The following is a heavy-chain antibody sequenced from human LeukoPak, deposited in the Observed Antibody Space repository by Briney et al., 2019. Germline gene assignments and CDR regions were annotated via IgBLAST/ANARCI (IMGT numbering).Heavy chain of an antibody. D-gene: IGHD6-25*01. J-gene: IGHJ4*02. CDR2: ISSNGVST. CDR3: VKDGSGSPCYFDY. CDR1: GFTFSSYA. Sequence: GGSLRLSCSASGFTFSSYAMHWVRQAPGKGLEYVSAISSNGVSTYYADSVKGRFTISRDNSENTLYLQMSSLRAEDTAVYYCVKDGSGSPCYFDYWGQGTLVTVSS. V-gene: IGHV3-64D*06.